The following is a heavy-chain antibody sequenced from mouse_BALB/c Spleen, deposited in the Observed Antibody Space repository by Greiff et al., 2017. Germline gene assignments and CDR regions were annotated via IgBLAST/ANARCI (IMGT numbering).Heavy chain of an antibody. CDR3: ARAPTGRAMDY. Sequence: EVQLVESGGGLVQPGGSRKLSCAASGFTFSSFGMHWVRQAPEKGLEWVAYISSGSSTIYYADTVKGRFTISRDNPKNTLFLQMTSLRSEDTAMYYCARAPTGRAMDYWGQGTSVTVPS. CDR2: ISSGSSTI. CDR1: GFTFSSFG. J-gene: IGHJ4*01. D-gene: IGHD4-1*02. V-gene: IGHV5-17*02.